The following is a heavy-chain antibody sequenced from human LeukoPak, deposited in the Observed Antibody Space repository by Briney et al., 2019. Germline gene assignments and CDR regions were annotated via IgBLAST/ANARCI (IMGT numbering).Heavy chain of an antibody. CDR3: AKRSKWLVRGVGHLDY. CDR2: ISGSGGST. CDR1: GFTFSSYA. Sequence: GGSLRLSCAASGFTFSSYAMSWVRQAPGKGLEWVSAISGSGGSTYYADSVKGRFTISRDNSKNTLYLQMNSLRAEDTAVYYCAKRSKWLVRGVGHLDYWGQGTLVTVSS. J-gene: IGHJ4*02. D-gene: IGHD6-19*01. V-gene: IGHV3-23*01.